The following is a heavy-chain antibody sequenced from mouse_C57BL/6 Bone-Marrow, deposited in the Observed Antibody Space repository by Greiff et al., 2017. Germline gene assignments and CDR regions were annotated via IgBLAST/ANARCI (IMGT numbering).Heavy chain of an antibody. CDR3: RWLLYAIDY. Sequence: EVPVVESGAELVRPGASVTLSCTASGFNIKDYYMHWVKQRPEQGLEWIGRIDPEDGDTEYAPKFQGKATMTADTSSNTAYLQLSSLTSGDTAVYYCRWLLYAIDYWGQGTSVTVSS. CDR2: IDPEDGDT. D-gene: IGHD2-3*01. V-gene: IGHV14-1*01. CDR1: GFNIKDYY. J-gene: IGHJ4*01.